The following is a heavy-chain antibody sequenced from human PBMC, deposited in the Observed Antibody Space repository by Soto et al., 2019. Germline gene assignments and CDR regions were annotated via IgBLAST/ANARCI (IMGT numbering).Heavy chain of an antibody. CDR3: AKAWMLRPQVRLDAFDI. J-gene: IGHJ3*02. D-gene: IGHD3-10*01. CDR1: GFTFSSYA. V-gene: IGHV3-23*01. CDR2: ISGSGGST. Sequence: EVQLLESGGGLVQPGGSLRLSCAASGFTFSSYAMSWVRQAPGKGLEWVSAISGSGGSTYYADSVKGRFTISRDNSKNTLYLQMNSLRAEDTAVYYCAKAWMLRPQVRLDAFDIWGQGTMVTVSS.